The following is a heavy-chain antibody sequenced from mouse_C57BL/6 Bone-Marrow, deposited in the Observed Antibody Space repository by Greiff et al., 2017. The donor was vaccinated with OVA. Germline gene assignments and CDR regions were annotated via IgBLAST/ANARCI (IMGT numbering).Heavy chain of an antibody. CDR1: GFTFSDYG. CDR3: ARRGITTVVATEYFDV. V-gene: IGHV5-17*01. D-gene: IGHD1-1*01. J-gene: IGHJ1*03. CDR2: ISSGSSTI. Sequence: EVQLVESGGGLVKPGGSLKLSCAASGFTFSDYGMHWVRQAPEKGLEWVAYISSGSSTIYYADTVKGRFTISRDNAKNTLFLQMTSLRSEDTAMYYCARRGITTVVATEYFDVWGTGTTVTVSS.